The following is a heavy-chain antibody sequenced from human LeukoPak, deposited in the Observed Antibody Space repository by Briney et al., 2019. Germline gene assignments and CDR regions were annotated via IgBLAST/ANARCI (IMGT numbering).Heavy chain of an antibody. CDR2: ISAYNGNT. Sequence: ASVKVSCKASGYTFTSYGISWVRQAPGQGLEWMRWISAYNGNTNYAQKLQGRVTMTTDTSTSTAYMELRSLRSDDTAVYYCARDLELWYPVGYWGQGTLVTVSS. J-gene: IGHJ4*02. CDR3: ARDLELWYPVGY. CDR1: GYTFTSYG. D-gene: IGHD5-18*01. V-gene: IGHV1-18*01.